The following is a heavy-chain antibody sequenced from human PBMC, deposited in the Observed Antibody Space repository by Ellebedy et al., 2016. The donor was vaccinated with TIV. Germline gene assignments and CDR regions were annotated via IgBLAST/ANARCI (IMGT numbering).Heavy chain of an antibody. CDR1: GFTFRSYA. D-gene: IGHD6-19*01. Sequence: PGGSLRLSCAASGFTFRSYAMGWVRQAPGKGLEWISVISDSVGATYYAAPLKGRFTTSRDNSNDMVYLQINSLRPDDTAVYYCAKDSGLSGWYFDYWGQGTLVTVSS. J-gene: IGHJ4*02. CDR2: ISDSVGAT. CDR3: AKDSGLSGWYFDY. V-gene: IGHV3-23*01.